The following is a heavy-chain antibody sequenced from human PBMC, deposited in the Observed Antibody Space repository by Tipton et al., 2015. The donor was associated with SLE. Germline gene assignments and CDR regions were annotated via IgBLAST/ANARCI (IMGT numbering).Heavy chain of an antibody. CDR1: DGSFSDFY. CDR3: ARKSGSSSWDRKGFLFDY. CDR2: INHSGTT. J-gene: IGHJ4*02. Sequence: TLSLTCAVSDGSFSDFYWSWIRQPPGKGLEWIGEINHSGTTKYNPSLKSRVTISVDTSKNQFSLRLSSVTAADTAVYYCARKSGSSSWDRKGFLFDYWGQGTLVTVSS. D-gene: IGHD6-13*01. V-gene: IGHV4-34*01.